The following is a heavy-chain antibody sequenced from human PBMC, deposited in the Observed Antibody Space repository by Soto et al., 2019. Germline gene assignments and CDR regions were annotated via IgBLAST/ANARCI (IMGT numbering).Heavy chain of an antibody. V-gene: IGHV3-48*01. D-gene: IGHD6-13*01. CDR1: GFTFSSYS. J-gene: IGHJ4*02. CDR2: ISSSSSTI. Sequence: EVQLVESGGGLVQPGGSLRLSCAASGFTFSSYSMNWVRQAPGKGLEWVSYISSSSSTIYYADSVKGRFTISRDNAKNSLYLQLNSLRAEDTAVYYWARDWGLRAAAARFDYWGQGTLVTVSS. CDR3: ARDWGLRAAAARFDY.